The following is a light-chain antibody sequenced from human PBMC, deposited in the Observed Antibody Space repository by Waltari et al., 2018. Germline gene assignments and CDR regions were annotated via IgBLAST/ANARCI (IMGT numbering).Light chain of an antibody. CDR1: ENVNNY. CDR2: KAS. CDR3: QHNYGTPFT. Sequence: DIQMTQYPSSLSASVGARVTITCRASENVNNYLNWYQQKPGKAPKLLIYKASTLQSGVPSRFSGSGSGTDYTFTISSLQSEDVATYYCQHNYGTPFTFGPGTKLDIK. J-gene: IGKJ3*01. V-gene: IGKV1-39*01.